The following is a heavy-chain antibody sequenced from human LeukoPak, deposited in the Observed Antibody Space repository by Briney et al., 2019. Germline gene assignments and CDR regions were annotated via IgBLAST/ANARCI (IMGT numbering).Heavy chain of an antibody. CDR2: ISSSSSSI. Sequence: GGSLRLSCAASGFTFSTYTMNWVRQAPGKGLEWVSSISSSSSSIYYADSVKGRFTISRDNAKNSLYLQMNSLRADDTAVYYCARGGSGNWNAPFDYWGQGTLVTVSS. V-gene: IGHV3-21*01. CDR1: GFTFSTYT. J-gene: IGHJ4*02. D-gene: IGHD1-1*01. CDR3: ARGGSGNWNAPFDY.